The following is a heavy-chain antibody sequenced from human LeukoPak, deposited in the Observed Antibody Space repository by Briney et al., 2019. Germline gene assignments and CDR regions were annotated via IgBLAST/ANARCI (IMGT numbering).Heavy chain of an antibody. CDR2: ISSSSSYI. CDR1: GFTFSSYS. V-gene: IGHV3-21*01. D-gene: IGHD6-25*01. Sequence: GGSLRLSCAASGFTFSSYSMNWVRQAPGKGLEWVSSISSSSSYIYYADSVKGRFTISRDNAKNSLYLQMNSLRAEDTAVYYCARDRQPAATRDFDYWGQGTLVTVSS. J-gene: IGHJ4*02. CDR3: ARDRQPAATRDFDY.